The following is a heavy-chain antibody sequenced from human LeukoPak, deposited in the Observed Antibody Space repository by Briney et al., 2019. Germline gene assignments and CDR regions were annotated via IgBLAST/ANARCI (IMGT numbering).Heavy chain of an antibody. J-gene: IGHJ6*02. CDR2: IYYSGST. CDR3: ARGPWGSSTSWGDYYYGMDV. CDR1: GGSISSYY. D-gene: IGHD2-2*01. V-gene: IGHV4-59*01. Sequence: PSETPSLTCTVSGGSISSYYWSWIRQPPGKGLEWIGYIYYSGSTNYNPSLKSRVTISVDTSKNQFSLKLSSVTAADTAVYYCARGPWGSSTSWGDYYYGMDVWGQGTTVTVSS.